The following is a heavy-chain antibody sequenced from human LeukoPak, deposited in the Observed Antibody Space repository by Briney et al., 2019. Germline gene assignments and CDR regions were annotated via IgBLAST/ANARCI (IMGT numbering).Heavy chain of an antibody. D-gene: IGHD3-9*01. V-gene: IGHV3-30*18. CDR2: ISYDGNYK. CDR3: AKDLLTGGVFDY. J-gene: IGHJ4*02. Sequence: GGSLRLSCAVSGFTFSRYGMHWVRQAPGKGLEWVAVISYDGNYKYYADSVKGRFTISRDNSKNTLYLQMNSLRAADTAVYYCAKDLLTGGVFDYWGQGTLVTVSS. CDR1: GFTFSRYG.